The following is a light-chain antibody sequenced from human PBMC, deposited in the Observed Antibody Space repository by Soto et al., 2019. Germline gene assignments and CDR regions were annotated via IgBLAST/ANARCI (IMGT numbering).Light chain of an antibody. V-gene: IGLV1-51*01. Sequence: QAVVTQPPSVSAAPGQKVTISCSGGGSNIGNNYVSWYQQLPGTAPKLLIYDNNRRPSGIPDRFSGSKSGTSATLGITGLQTGDEADYYCGTWDNSLSAYVFAPGTKLTVL. CDR1: GSNIGNNY. J-gene: IGLJ1*01. CDR3: GTWDNSLSAYV. CDR2: DNN.